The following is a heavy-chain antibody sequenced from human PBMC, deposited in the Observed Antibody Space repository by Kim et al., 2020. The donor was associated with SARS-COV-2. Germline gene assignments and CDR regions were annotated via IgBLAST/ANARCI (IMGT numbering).Heavy chain of an antibody. V-gene: IGHV1-8*01. Sequence: ASVKVSCKAFGYPFAIYEIYWVQQAPGQGLEWMAWMNPNNGHTNSAQRFKGRVTLTWDTSIATAYLELSGLTSDDTAVYYCARAKTVAGTGGYWGQGTLVTVSS. D-gene: IGHD6-19*01. CDR3: ARAKTVAGTGGY. CDR1: GYPFAIYE. J-gene: IGHJ4*02. CDR2: MNPNNGHT.